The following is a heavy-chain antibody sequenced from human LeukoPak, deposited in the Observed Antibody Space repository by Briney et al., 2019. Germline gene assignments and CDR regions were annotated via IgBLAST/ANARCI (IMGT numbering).Heavy chain of an antibody. J-gene: IGHJ4*02. CDR3: ARDRFDLGLDY. CDR1: GFTVSSNY. Sequence: GGSLRLSCAASGFTVSSNYMSWIRQAPGKGLEWVSYISSSGSTIYYADSVKGRFTISRDNAKNSLYLQMNSLRAEDTAVYYCARDRFDLGLDYWGQGTLVTVSS. CDR2: ISSSGSTI. D-gene: IGHD7-27*01. V-gene: IGHV3-11*01.